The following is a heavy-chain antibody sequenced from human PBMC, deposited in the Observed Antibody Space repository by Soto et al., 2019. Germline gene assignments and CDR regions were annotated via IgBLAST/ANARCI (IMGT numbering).Heavy chain of an antibody. CDR2: IMPVFRTP. CDR1: GGTFRTAA. CDR3: ARDNDRQQLGGNSYYILDV. D-gene: IGHD2-8*01. V-gene: IGHV1-69*12. Sequence: QVQLEQSGAEVKKPGSSVKVSCKASGGTFRTAAVSWVRQAPGQGLEWMGGIMPVFRTPDYAQKFHGRATITADESTSTVYMELSGLRSDDTTVYFCARDNDRQQLGGNSYYILDVWGQWTTITVPS. J-gene: IGHJ6*02.